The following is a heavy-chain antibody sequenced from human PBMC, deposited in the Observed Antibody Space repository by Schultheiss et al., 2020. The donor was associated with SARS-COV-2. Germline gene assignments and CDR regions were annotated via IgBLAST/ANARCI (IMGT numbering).Heavy chain of an antibody. Sequence: SGPTLVKPTETLTLTCTVSGFSLNNARMGVSWIRQPPGKALEWLARIDWDDDKFYSTSLKTRLTISKDTSKNQVVLTMTNMDPVDTATYYCAHSGRLGVREKNFDYWGQGTLVTVSS. J-gene: IGHJ4*02. V-gene: IGHV2-70*12. CDR3: AHSGRLGVREKNFDY. D-gene: IGHD3-10*01. CDR2: IDWDDDK. CDR1: GFSLNNARMG.